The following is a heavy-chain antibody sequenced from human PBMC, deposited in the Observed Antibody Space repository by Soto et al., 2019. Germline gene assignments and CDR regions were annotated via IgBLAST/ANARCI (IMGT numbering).Heavy chain of an antibody. V-gene: IGHV4-39*02. CDR1: GGSIDSSTYY. D-gene: IGHD3-22*01. CDR3: ARVGPWVXYYYDSRPYTFENWFDP. Sequence: PSETLSLTCAVSGGSIDSSTYYWGWIRQPPGKGLEWIGSVYYSGSSYYSPSLKSRVTMSVDMTNNHVSLILNSVTAADTAVYYCARVGPWVXYYYDSRPYTFENWFDPWAQGTLVTVSS. CDR2: VYYSGSS. J-gene: IGHJ5*02.